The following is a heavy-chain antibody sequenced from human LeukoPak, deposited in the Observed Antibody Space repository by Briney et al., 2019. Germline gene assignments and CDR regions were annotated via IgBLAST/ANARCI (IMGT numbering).Heavy chain of an antibody. J-gene: IGHJ4*02. D-gene: IGHD4-23*01. CDR3: ARLGPYGGNSDY. Sequence: ASVKVSCKASGYTFTSYYMHWVRQAPGQGLEWMGIINPSGGSTSYAQKFQGRVTITADESTSTAYMELSSLRSEDTAVYYCARLGPYGGNSDYWGQGTLVTVSS. V-gene: IGHV1-46*01. CDR2: INPSGGST. CDR1: GYTFTSYY.